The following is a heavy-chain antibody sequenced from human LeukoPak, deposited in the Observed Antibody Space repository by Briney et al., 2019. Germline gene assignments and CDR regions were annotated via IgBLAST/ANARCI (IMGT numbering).Heavy chain of an antibody. V-gene: IGHV4-38-2*02. CDR1: GYSISSGYY. CDR2: IYTSGST. Sequence: SETLSLTCTVSGYSISSGYYWVWIRQPAGKGPEWIGRIYTSGSTNYNPSLKSRVTISGDTSKNQFSLKLSSVTAADTAVYYCARLRDGYNGGGVDYWGQGTLVTVSS. D-gene: IGHD5-24*01. CDR3: ARLRDGYNGGGVDY. J-gene: IGHJ4*02.